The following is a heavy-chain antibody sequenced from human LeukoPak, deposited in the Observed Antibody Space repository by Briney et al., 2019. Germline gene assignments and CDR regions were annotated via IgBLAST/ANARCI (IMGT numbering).Heavy chain of an antibody. CDR2: INWNSGSI. CDR1: GFNFDDYT. CDR3: AKDRYYDILTGYSSFDY. D-gene: IGHD3-9*01. J-gene: IGHJ4*02. V-gene: IGHV3-9*01. Sequence: GGSLRLSCAASGFNFDDYTMHWVRQAPGKGLEWVSGINWNSGSIGYADSVKGRFTISRDNAKNSLYLQMNSLRAEDTALYYCAKDRYYDILTGYSSFDYWGQGTLVTVSS.